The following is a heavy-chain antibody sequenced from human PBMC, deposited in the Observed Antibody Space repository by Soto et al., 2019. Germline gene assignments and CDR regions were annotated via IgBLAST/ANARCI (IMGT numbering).Heavy chain of an antibody. V-gene: IGHV4-59*12. Sequence: SETQSLTCSVSNGSISGFYWTWIRQPPGKILEWIGYIHYSGRTDYNPSLTSRATMSVDTSKNQFSLDLKSITAADTAVYYCVRVGVGIGNHFDSWGRGTLVTVSS. D-gene: IGHD1-26*01. J-gene: IGHJ4*02. CDR3: VRVGVGIGNHFDS. CDR1: NGSISGFY. CDR2: IHYSGRT.